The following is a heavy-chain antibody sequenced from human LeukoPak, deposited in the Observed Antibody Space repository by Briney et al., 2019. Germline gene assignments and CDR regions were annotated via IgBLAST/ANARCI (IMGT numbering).Heavy chain of an antibody. V-gene: IGHV6-1*01. D-gene: IGHD3-10*01. CDR1: GDNVSSNSAA. CDR2: TYYRSKWYN. Sequence: SQTLSLTCAISGDNVSSNSAAWNWIRQSPSRGLEWLGRTYYRSKWYNDYAVSVKSRITINPDTSKNQFSLQLNSVTPEDTAVYYCARARRDAYYYGSGSYSYYFDYWGQGTLVTVSS. CDR3: ARARRDAYYYGSGSYSYYFDY. J-gene: IGHJ4*02.